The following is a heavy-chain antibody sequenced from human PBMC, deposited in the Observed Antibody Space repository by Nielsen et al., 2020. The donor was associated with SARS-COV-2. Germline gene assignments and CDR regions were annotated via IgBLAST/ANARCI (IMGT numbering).Heavy chain of an antibody. Sequence: ASVKVSCKASGYTFTSYYMHWVRQAPGQGLEWMGIINPSGGSTSYAQKFQGRVTMTRDTSTSTVYMELSSLRSEDTAVYYCARPEVPWYNWNDIGHSHFDYWGQGTLVTVSS. CDR3: ARPEVPWYNWNDIGHSHFDY. CDR2: INPSGGST. CDR1: GYTFTSYY. D-gene: IGHD1-1*01. V-gene: IGHV1-46*01. J-gene: IGHJ4*02.